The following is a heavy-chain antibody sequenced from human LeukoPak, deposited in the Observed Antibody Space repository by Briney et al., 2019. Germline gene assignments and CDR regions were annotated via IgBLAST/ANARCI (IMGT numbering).Heavy chain of an antibody. J-gene: IGHJ4*02. CDR1: GFTFSSYA. CDR2: VSYDGSNK. CDR3: ARGNDSSGYYYFDY. Sequence: PGRSLRLSRAASGFTFSSYAMHWVRQAPGKGLEWVAVVSYDGSNKYYADSVKGRFTISRDNSKNTLYLQMNSLRAEDTAVYYCARGNDSSGYYYFDYWGQGTLVTVSS. D-gene: IGHD3-22*01. V-gene: IGHV3-30*01.